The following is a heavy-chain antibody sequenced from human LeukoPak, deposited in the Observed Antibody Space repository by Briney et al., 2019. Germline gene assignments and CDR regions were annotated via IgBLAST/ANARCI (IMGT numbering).Heavy chain of an antibody. CDR3: ARGTVTTRKYYFDY. V-gene: IGHV1-69*05. Sequence: ASVKVSCKASGYTFTSYGISWVRQAPGQGLEWMGRIIPIFGTANYAQKFQGRVTITTDESTSTAYMELSSLRSEDTAVYYCARGTVTTRKYYFDYWGQGTLVTVSS. D-gene: IGHD4-17*01. CDR2: IIPIFGTA. CDR1: GYTFTSYG. J-gene: IGHJ4*02.